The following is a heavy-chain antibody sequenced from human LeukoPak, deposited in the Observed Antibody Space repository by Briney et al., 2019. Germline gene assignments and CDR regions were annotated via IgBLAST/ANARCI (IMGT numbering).Heavy chain of an antibody. CDR2: ISSSGSYT. D-gene: IGHD5-24*01. CDR3: TRVGYIDEGIDY. V-gene: IGHV3-11*06. CDR1: GFTFSDYY. Sequence: GGSLRLSCAASGFTFSDYYMSWIRQAPGKGLEWVSYISSSGSYTNYADSVKGRFTISRDNAKNSLYLQMNSLRAEDTAIYYCTRVGYIDEGIDYWGQGTLVTVSS. J-gene: IGHJ4*02.